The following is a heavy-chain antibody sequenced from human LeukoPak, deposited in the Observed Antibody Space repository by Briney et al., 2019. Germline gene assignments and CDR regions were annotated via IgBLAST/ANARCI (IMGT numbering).Heavy chain of an antibody. Sequence: ASVKVSCKASGYTFTSYGISWVRQAPGQGLEWMGWISAYNGNTNYAQKLQGRVTMTTDTSTSTAYMELRSLRSDDTAVYYCARAVAGYYYYYMDVWGKGTTVTVSS. CDR1: GYTFTSYG. J-gene: IGHJ6*03. CDR3: ARAVAGYYYYYMDV. V-gene: IGHV1-18*01. CDR2: ISAYNGNT. D-gene: IGHD6-19*01.